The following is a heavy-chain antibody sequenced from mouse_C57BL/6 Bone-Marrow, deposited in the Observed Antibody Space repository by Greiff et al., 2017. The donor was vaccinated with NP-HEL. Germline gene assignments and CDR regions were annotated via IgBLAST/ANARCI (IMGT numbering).Heavy chain of an antibody. V-gene: IGHV1-72*01. CDR1: GYTFTSYW. CDR2: IDPNSGGT. D-gene: IGHD1-1*01. CDR3: ARRTPITTVVARYWYFDV. Sequence: QVQLQQPGAELVKPGASVKLSCKASGYTFTSYWMHWVKQRPGRGLEWIGRIDPNSGGTKYNEKFKSKATLTVDKPSSTAYMQLSSLTSEDSAVYYCARRTPITTVVARYWYFDVWGTGTTVTVSS. J-gene: IGHJ1*03.